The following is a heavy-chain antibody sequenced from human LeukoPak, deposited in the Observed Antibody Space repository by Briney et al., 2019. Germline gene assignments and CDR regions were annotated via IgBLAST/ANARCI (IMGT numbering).Heavy chain of an antibody. CDR2: INPDSGDS. V-gene: IGHV1-2*02. CDR1: GYTFTGYY. Sequence: GASVKVSYKASGYTFTGYYIHWVRQAPGQGLEWMAWINPDSGDSYSAPKLQGRVTMTRDTSISTASMEVSWLSSDDTAVYYCATGVATAFTYWGQGTLVTVSS. CDR3: ATGVATAFTY. J-gene: IGHJ4*02. D-gene: IGHD5-12*01.